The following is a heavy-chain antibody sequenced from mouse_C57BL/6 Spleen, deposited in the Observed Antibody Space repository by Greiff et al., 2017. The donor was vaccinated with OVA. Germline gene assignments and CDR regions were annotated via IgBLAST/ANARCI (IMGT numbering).Heavy chain of an antibody. J-gene: IGHJ3*01. CDR1: GFTFTDYY. CDR3: ARYRVYDGGFAY. V-gene: IGHV7-3*01. Sequence: EVKVVESGGGLVQPGGSLSLSCAASGFTFTDYYMSWVRQPPGKALEWLGFIRNKANGYTTEYSASVKGRFTISRDNSQSILYLQMNALRAEDSATYYCARYRVYDGGFAYWGQGTLVTVSA. D-gene: IGHD2-12*01. CDR2: IRNKANGYTT.